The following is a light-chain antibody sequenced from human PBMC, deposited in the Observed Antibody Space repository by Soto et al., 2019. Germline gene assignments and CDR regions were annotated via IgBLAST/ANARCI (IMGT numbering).Light chain of an antibody. V-gene: IGKV3-20*01. J-gene: IGKJ1*01. CDR2: GAS. CDR3: QQYGSSPPWT. CDR1: KTVYASQ. Sequence: IVLTQSPGTLSASPGGRATLSCRSSKTVYASQFACYQHKPGRAPRLLIYGASSRATGIPDRFSGSGSGTDFTLTISRLEPEDFAVYYCQQYGSSPPWTFGQGTKVDIK.